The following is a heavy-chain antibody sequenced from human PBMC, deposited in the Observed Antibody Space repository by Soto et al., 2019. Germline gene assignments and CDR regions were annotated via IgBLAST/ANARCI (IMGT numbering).Heavy chain of an antibody. V-gene: IGHV4-59*08. D-gene: IGHD6-19*01. CDR1: GGSISSYY. CDR3: ARRSIIAQWLHYFDY. Sequence: PSETLSLTCTVSGGSISSYYWSWIRQPPGKGLEWIGYIYYSGSTNYNPSLKSRVTISVDTSKNQFSLKLSSVTAADTAVYYCARRSIIAQWLHYFDYWGQGTLVTVSS. J-gene: IGHJ4*02. CDR2: IYYSGST.